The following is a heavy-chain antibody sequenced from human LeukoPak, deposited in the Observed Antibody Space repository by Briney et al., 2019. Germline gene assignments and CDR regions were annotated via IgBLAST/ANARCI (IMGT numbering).Heavy chain of an antibody. CDR2: FDPEDGET. Sequence: EASVNVSCKVSGYTLTELSMHWVRQAPGKGREWMGGFDPEDGETIYAQKFQGRFTITEDTSTDTAYMELSSLRSEDTAVYYCATARITFGGVIVMPFDYWGQGTLVTVSS. CDR3: ATARITFGGVIVMPFDY. CDR1: GYTLTELS. J-gene: IGHJ4*02. V-gene: IGHV1-24*01. D-gene: IGHD3-16*02.